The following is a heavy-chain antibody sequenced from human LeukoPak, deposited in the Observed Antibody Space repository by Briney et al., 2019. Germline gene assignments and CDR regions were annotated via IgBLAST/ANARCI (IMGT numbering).Heavy chain of an antibody. V-gene: IGHV1-2*02. CDR1: GYIFTGYY. CDR3: ARGGLLEYYYDSSGYAADY. Sequence: GASVKVSCRASGYIFTGYYMHWVRQAPGQGLEWMGWINPNSGGTNYAQKIQGRVTMTRDTSISTAYMELSRLRSDDTAVYYCARGGLLEYYYDSSGYAADYWGQGTLVTVSS. D-gene: IGHD3-22*01. CDR2: INPNSGGT. J-gene: IGHJ4*02.